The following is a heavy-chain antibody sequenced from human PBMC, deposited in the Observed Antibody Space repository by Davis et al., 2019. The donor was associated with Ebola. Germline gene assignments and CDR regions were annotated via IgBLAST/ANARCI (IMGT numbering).Heavy chain of an antibody. V-gene: IGHV3-33*01. Sequence: GESLKISCAASGFTFSSYGMHWVRQAPGKGLEWVAVIWYDGSNKYYADSVKGRFTFSRDNAKNSLYLQMNSLRAEDTAVYYCARGTGELYYYGMDVWGQGTTVTVSS. D-gene: IGHD7-27*01. CDR2: IWYDGSNK. J-gene: IGHJ6*02. CDR3: ARGTGELYYYGMDV. CDR1: GFTFSSYG.